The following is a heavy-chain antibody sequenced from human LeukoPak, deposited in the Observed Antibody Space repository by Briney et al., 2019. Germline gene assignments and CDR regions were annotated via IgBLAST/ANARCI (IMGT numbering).Heavy chain of an antibody. Sequence: PGGSLRLSCTVSGFTVSSNSMSWVRQAPGKGLEWVSFIYSDNTHYSDSVKGRFTISRDNSKNTLYLQMNSLRAEDTAVYYCAKGRGYSGYDFGGDYWGQGTLVTVSS. V-gene: IGHV3-66*03. CDR2: IYSDNT. CDR3: AKGRGYSGYDFGGDY. CDR1: GFTVSSNS. J-gene: IGHJ4*02. D-gene: IGHD5-12*01.